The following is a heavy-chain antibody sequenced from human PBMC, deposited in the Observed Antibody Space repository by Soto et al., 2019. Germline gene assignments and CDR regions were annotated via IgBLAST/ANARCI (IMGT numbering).Heavy chain of an antibody. J-gene: IGHJ6*02. CDR3: ARVTGQWVVESSEYYYYGMDV. CDR1: GYSFTSYW. CDR2: IYPGDSAT. D-gene: IGHD6-19*01. V-gene: IGHV5-51*01. Sequence: GESLKISRKGSGYSFTSYWIGWVRQMPGKGLDRLGLIYPGDSATRYSPSFQGQVTSSADKCISTAYLQWSSLKASDTAMYYCARVTGQWVVESSEYYYYGMDVWGQGTTVTVAS.